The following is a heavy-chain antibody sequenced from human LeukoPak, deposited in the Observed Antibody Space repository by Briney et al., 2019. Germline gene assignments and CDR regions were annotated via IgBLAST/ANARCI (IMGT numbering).Heavy chain of an antibody. Sequence: QPGGSPRLSCAASGFTVSSNYMSWVRQAPGKGLEWVSVIYSGGSTYYADSVKGRFTISRDNSKNTLYLQMDSLRAEDTAVYYCARVEIYRDFWSGSLGYFDYWGQGTLVTVSS. CDR3: ARVEIYRDFWSGSLGYFDY. CDR2: IYSGGST. V-gene: IGHV3-66*02. CDR1: GFTVSSNY. D-gene: IGHD3-3*01. J-gene: IGHJ4*02.